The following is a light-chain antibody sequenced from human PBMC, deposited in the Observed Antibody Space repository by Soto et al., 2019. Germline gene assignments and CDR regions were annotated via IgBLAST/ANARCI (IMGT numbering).Light chain of an antibody. CDR1: SSNIGAGSD. CDR3: SLYTSSSTYV. CDR2: TNI. J-gene: IGLJ1*01. V-gene: IGLV1-40*01. Sequence: QSVLTQPPSVSGAPGQRVTVSCTGSSSNIGAGSDVHWYQQLPGTAPKLLIYTNINRPPGVPDRFSGSKSGNTASLTISGLQAEDEADYYCSLYTSSSTYVFGTGTKLTVL.